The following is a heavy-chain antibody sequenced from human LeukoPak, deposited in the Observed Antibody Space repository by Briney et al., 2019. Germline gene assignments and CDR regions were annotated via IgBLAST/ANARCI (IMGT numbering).Heavy chain of an antibody. Sequence: NPSETLSLTCAVYGGSFSGYYWSWIRQPPGKGLEWTGEINHSGSTNYNPSLKSRVTISVDTSKNQFSLKLSSVTAADTAVYYCAVGWKEYYFDYWGQGTLVTVSS. J-gene: IGHJ4*02. CDR1: GGSFSGYY. CDR2: INHSGST. D-gene: IGHD1-1*01. V-gene: IGHV4-34*01. CDR3: AVGWKEYYFDY.